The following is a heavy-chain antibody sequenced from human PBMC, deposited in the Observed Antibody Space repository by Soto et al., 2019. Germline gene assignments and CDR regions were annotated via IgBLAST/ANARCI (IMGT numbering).Heavy chain of an antibody. J-gene: IGHJ5*02. CDR1: GFTFSRFW. D-gene: IGHD6-13*01. Sequence: GGSLRLSCAASGFTFSRFWMSWVRQGPGKGLEWVANIKQDGSEKYYVDSVKGRFTVSRDNAKNSLYLQMNSLRAEDTAVYYCARHSERIAQIGWFYPWGQGTLVTVSS. CDR3: ARHSERIAQIGWFYP. V-gene: IGHV3-7*01. CDR2: IKQDGSEK.